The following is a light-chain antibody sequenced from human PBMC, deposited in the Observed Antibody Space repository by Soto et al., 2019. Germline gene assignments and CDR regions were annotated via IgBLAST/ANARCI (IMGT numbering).Light chain of an antibody. CDR3: QQYNSYSYT. Sequence: DIQMTQSPSTLSASXXXXXXLTCRASQTXSTWLAWYQQKPGKAPKLLIYGASSLQTGVPSRFSGSGSGTEFTLTISSLQPDDFATYYCQQYNSYSYTFGQGTKLEIK. J-gene: IGKJ2*01. CDR1: QTXSTW. CDR2: GAS. V-gene: IGKV1-5*01.